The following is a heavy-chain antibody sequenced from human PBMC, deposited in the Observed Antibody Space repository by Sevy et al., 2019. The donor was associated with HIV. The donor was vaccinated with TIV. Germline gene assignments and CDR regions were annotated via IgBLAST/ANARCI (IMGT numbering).Heavy chain of an antibody. J-gene: IGHJ6*02. CDR3: AKRYCSTITCYDDDFWNPYYFYGLDV. CDR1: GFIFSNYP. D-gene: IGHD2-2*01. CDR2: ISAGGTTT. Sequence: GGFLRLSCAASGFIFSNYPMSWVRHSPGKGLEWVSDISAGGTTTYYADSAEGRFTISRDNSKNTVSLQMNSLGPEDTGIYYCAKRYCSTITCYDDDFWNPYYFYGLDVWGQGISVTVSS. V-gene: IGHV3-23*01.